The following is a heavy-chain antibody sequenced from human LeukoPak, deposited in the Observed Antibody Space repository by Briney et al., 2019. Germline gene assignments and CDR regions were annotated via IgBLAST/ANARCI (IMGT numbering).Heavy chain of an antibody. CDR3: ARDLTALDYGDYYNWFYP. CDR2: INAGNGNT. D-gene: IGHD4-17*01. J-gene: IGHJ5*02. V-gene: IGHV1-3*01. Sequence: ASVKVSCKASGYTFTSYAMHWVRQAPGQRLEWMGWINAGNGNTKYSQKFQGRVTITRDTSASTAYMELSSLRSEDTAVYYCARDLTALDYGDYYNWFYPWGQGTLVTVSS. CDR1: GYTFTSYA.